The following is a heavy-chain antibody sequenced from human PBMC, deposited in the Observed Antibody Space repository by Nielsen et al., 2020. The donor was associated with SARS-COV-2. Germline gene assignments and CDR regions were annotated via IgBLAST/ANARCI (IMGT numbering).Heavy chain of an antibody. J-gene: IGHJ4*02. D-gene: IGHD6-19*01. Sequence: SETLSLTCTVSGDSIGTYYWTWIRQPPGKGLDWIGYMYYSGSAKYKSSPKSRVTISLDTSKNQISLRLTSVTAADTAVYFCARGAGASSGPLDYWGQGALVTVSS. CDR1: GDSIGTYY. CDR2: MYYSGSA. V-gene: IGHV4-59*01. CDR3: ARGAGASSGPLDY.